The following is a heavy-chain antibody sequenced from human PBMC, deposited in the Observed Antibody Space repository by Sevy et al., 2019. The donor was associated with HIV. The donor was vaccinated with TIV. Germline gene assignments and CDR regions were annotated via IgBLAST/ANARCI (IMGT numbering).Heavy chain of an antibody. CDR2: ISSSSSYI. D-gene: IGHD2-2*02. CDR1: GFTFSSYS. V-gene: IGHV3-21*01. CDR3: ARMGYCSSTSCYSGSSFDY. Sequence: GGSLRLSCAASGFTFSSYSMNWVRQAPGKGLEWVSSISSSSSYIYYADSVKGRFTISRDNAKNSLYRQMNSLRAEDTAVYYCARMGYCSSTSCYSGSSFDYWGQGTLVTVSS. J-gene: IGHJ4*02.